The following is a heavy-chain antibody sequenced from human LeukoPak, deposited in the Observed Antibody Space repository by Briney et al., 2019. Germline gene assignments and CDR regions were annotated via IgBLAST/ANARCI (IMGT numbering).Heavy chain of an antibody. CDR1: GGSISSGSYY. Sequence: SETLSLTCTVSGGSISSGSYYWSWIRQPAGKGLEWIGRIYTSGSTNYNPSLKSRVTISVDTSKNQFSLKLSSVTAADTAVYYCARVLGARSLDYWGQGTLVTVSS. CDR3: ARVLGARSLDY. D-gene: IGHD3-16*02. CDR2: IYTSGST. V-gene: IGHV4-61*02. J-gene: IGHJ4*02.